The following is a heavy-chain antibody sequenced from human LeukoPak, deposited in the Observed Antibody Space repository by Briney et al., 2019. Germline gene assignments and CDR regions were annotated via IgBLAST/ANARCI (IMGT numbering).Heavy chain of an antibody. V-gene: IGHV1-8*03. D-gene: IGHD3-3*01. CDR3: ARGPIYDFWSGYYTRGYYYYYYMDV. J-gene: IGHJ6*03. CDR2: MNPNSGNT. CDR1: GYTFTSYD. Sequence: ASVKVSCKASGYTFTSYDINWVRQATGQGLEWMGWMNPNSGNTDYAQKFQGRVTITRNTSISTAYMELSSLRSEDTAVYYCARGPIYDFWSGYYTRGYYYYYYMDVWGKGTTVTVSS.